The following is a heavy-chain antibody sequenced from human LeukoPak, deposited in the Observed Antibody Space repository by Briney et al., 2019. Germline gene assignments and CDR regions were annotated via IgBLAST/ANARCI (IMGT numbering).Heavy chain of an antibody. J-gene: IGHJ4*02. CDR1: GFTVSTNY. CDR2: IFRDDTT. CDR3: ARAAYDSGSYIVNHDD. V-gene: IGHV3-53*01. D-gene: IGHD3-22*01. Sequence: GGSLRLSCAASGFTVSTNYMSWVRQAPGKGLEWVSVIFRDDTTYYADSVKGRFTISSDNSKNTLYLQMSSVRAKDTAVYYCARAAYDSGSYIVNHDDWGQGTLVTVSS.